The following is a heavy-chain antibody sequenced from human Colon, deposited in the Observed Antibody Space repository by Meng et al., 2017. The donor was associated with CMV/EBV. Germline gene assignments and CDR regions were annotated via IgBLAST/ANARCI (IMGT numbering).Heavy chain of an antibody. Sequence: SCAASVCSLRSLWVHWVRQAPGKGLVWVSRMNEDGRTTNYAGPVRGRFTISRDSAKNTLYLQMDSLRAEDTAVYYCVRDFGGPYDYWGQGSLVTVSS. CDR3: VRDFGGPYDY. CDR2: MNEDGRTT. CDR1: VCSLRSLW. D-gene: IGHD3-10*01. V-gene: IGHV3-74*01. J-gene: IGHJ4*02.